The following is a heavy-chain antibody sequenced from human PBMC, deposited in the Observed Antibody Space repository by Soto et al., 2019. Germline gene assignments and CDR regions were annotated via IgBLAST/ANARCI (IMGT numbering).Heavy chain of an antibody. V-gene: IGHV3-48*02. CDR3: ARDQSPYYDSSGYYLH. CDR2: ISSSSSTI. Sequence: GGSLRLSCAASGFAFSSYSMNWVRQAPGKGLEWVSYISSSSSTIYYADSVKGRFTISRDNAKNSLYLQMNSLRDEDTAVYYCARDQSPYYDSSGYYLHWGQGTLVTVSS. CDR1: GFAFSSYS. J-gene: IGHJ4*02. D-gene: IGHD3-22*01.